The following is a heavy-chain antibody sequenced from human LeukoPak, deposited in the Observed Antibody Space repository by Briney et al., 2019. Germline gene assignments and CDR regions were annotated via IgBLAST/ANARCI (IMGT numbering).Heavy chain of an antibody. D-gene: IGHD3-10*01. V-gene: IGHV4-31*03. Sequence: PSETLSLTCSVSGGSMTSDNYYWSWVRQHPGKGLEWIGYIYYSGSTYYKPSLKSRVTISVVTSKNQFSLKLSSVTAADTAVYYCASGNGTYYGSGTYLDYWGQGTLVTVSS. CDR1: GGSMTSDNYY. CDR2: IYYSGST. J-gene: IGHJ4*02. CDR3: ASGNGTYYGSGTYLDY.